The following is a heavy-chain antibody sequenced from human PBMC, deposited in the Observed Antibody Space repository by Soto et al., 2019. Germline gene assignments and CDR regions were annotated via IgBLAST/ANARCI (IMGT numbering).Heavy chain of an antibody. V-gene: IGHV3-23*01. CDR3: AKATSATCTGSICYSFDY. CDR2: ISGSGGST. Sequence: PGGSLRLSCAASAFPFSTYAMSWVRQAPGKGLEWVSAISGSGGSTYYADSVKGRFTVSRDSSKNTLSLQMNSLRPEDTALYYCAKATSATCTGSICYSFDYWGQGTLVTVSS. D-gene: IGHD2-21*01. J-gene: IGHJ4*02. CDR1: AFPFSTYA.